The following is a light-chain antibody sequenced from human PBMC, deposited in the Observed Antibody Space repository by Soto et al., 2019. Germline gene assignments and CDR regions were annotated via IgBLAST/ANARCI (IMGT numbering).Light chain of an antibody. Sequence: DIQMTQSPSTLSASVGDRVTITCRASQSISSWLAWYQQKPGKATKLLIYKASSLESGVPSRFSGSGSGTEFTLTISSLQPDYFATYYCQQYNSYRTFGQGTKVEIK. CDR1: QSISSW. CDR3: QQYNSYRT. CDR2: KAS. J-gene: IGKJ1*01. V-gene: IGKV1-5*03.